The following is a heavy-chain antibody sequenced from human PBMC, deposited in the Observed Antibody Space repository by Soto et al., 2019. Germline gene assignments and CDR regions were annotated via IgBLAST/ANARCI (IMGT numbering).Heavy chain of an antibody. Sequence: QVRLVESGGGVVQPGRSLRLSCAASGFTFRNFGFHWVRQAPGKGLEWVALVWYDGTNKYYAESLKGRVSISRDNSKNTLYLEMKSLRAEDTAVYYCARDGDMEGGPPPKNYAMDVWGQGTTVTVSS. CDR3: ARDGDMEGGPPPKNYAMDV. J-gene: IGHJ6*02. D-gene: IGHD2-15*01. CDR2: VWYDGTNK. CDR1: GFTFRNFG. V-gene: IGHV3-33*08.